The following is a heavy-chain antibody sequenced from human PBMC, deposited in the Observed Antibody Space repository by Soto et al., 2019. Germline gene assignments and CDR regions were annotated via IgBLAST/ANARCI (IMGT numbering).Heavy chain of an antibody. Sequence: ASVKVSCKASWDTFTKYFLKWVRQAPGEGLEWVGIIHPKDGRTSYAQRFQGRVTMTRDASTNSVFLELISLRSEDTAMYYCARALTEFDFWGPGTLVTVSS. J-gene: IGHJ4*02. CDR3: ARALTEFDF. CDR2: IHPKDGRT. CDR1: WDTFTKYF. V-gene: IGHV1-46*01.